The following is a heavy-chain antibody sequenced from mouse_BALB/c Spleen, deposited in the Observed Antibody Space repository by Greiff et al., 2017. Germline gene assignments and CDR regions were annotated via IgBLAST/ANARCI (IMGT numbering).Heavy chain of an antibody. V-gene: IGHV1-82*01. J-gene: IGHJ2*01. CDR1: GYAFSSSW. D-gene: IGHD1-2*01. CDR3: ARSLLRPHYFDY. Sequence: QVQLQQSGPELVKPGASVKISCKASGYAFSSSWMNWVKQRPGQGLEWIGRIYPGDGDTNYNGKFKGKATLTADKSSSTAYMQLSSLTSVDSAVYFCARSLLRPHYFDYWGQGTTLTVSS. CDR2: IYPGDGDT.